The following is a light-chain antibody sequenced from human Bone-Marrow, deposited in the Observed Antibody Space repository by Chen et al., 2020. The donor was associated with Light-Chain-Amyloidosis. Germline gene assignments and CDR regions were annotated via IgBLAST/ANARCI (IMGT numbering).Light chain of an antibody. CDR3: QSADSSGTYEVI. Sequence: SYELTQPPSVSVSPGQTARTTCSGEDLPTKYAYWYQQKPGQAPVLVIHRDTERPTGISERFSGSSSGTTATLTNSGVQAEDEADYHCQSADSSGTYEVIFGGGTKLTVL. CDR2: RDT. V-gene: IGLV3-25*03. CDR1: DLPTKY. J-gene: IGLJ2*01.